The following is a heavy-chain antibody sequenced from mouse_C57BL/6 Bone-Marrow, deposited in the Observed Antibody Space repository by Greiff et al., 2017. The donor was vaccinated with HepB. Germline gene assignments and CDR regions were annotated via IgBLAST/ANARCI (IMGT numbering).Heavy chain of an antibody. J-gene: IGHJ3*01. CDR3: ARLRDGYAWFAY. CDR2: IDPSDSYT. D-gene: IGHD2-2*01. CDR1: GYTFTSYW. V-gene: IGHV1-50*01. Sequence: VQLQQSGAELVKPGASVKLSCKASGYTFTSYWMQWVKQRPGQGLEWIGEIDPSDSYTNYNQKFKGKATLTVDTSSSTAYMQLSSLTSEDSAVYYCARLRDGYAWFAYWGQGTLVTVSA.